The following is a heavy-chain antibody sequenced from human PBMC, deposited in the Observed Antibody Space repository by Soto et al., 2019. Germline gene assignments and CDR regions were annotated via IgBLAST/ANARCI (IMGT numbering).Heavy chain of an antibody. J-gene: IGHJ5*02. CDR1: GYTLTELS. CDR3: ATVIAAAGIRWFDP. D-gene: IGHD6-13*01. Sequence: QVQLVQSGAEVKKPGASVKVSCKVSGYTLTELSMHWVRQAPGKGLEWMGGFDPEDGETIYAQKFQGRVTMTEETSTDTAYMELSSLRSEDTAVYYCATVIAAAGIRWFDPWGQGTLVTVSS. CDR2: FDPEDGET. V-gene: IGHV1-24*01.